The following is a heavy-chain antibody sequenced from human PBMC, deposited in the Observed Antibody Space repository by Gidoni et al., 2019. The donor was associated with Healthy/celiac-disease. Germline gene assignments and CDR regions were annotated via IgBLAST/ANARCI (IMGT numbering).Heavy chain of an antibody. V-gene: IGHV4-34*01. CDR2: INHSGST. D-gene: IGHD3-10*01. J-gene: IGHJ6*03. CDR3: ATSTGAHYYDYYMDV. Sequence: QVQLQQWGAGLLKPSETLSLTCAVYGGSFSGYYWSWIRQPPGKGLEWIGEINHSGSTNYNPSLNSRVTISVDTSKNQFSLKLSSVTAADTAVYYCATSTGAHYYDYYMDVWGKGTTVTVSS. CDR1: GGSFSGYY.